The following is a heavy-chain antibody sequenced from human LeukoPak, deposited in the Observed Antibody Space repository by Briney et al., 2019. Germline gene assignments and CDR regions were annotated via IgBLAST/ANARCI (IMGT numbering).Heavy chain of an antibody. CDR2: INSDGSST. D-gene: IGHD3-3*01. J-gene: IGHJ3*02. CDR3: ANNYDFWSGYLGDAFDI. Sequence: PGGSLRLSCAASGFTFSSYWMHWVRQAPGKGLVWVSRINSDGSSTSYADSVKGRFTISRDNAKNTLYLQMNSLRAEDTAVYYCANNYDFWSGYLGDAFDIWGQGTMVTVSS. CDR1: GFTFSSYW. V-gene: IGHV3-74*01.